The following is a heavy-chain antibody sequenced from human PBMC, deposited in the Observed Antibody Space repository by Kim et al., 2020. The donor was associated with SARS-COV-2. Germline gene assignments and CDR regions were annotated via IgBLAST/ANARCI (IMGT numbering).Heavy chain of an antibody. V-gene: IGHV7-4-1*01. J-gene: IGHJ4*02. D-gene: IGHD1-26*01. CDR3: ARDKMGVGDPFDS. CDR1: GYTFSTYA. CDR2: INTKTGIP. Sequence: ASVKVSCKASGYTFSTYAIDWVRQAPGQGPECLGWINTKTGIPTYAQDSTGRFVFSLDTSVSTAYLQISSLRAEDTAVYFCARDKMGVGDPFDSWGQGTLVTVSS.